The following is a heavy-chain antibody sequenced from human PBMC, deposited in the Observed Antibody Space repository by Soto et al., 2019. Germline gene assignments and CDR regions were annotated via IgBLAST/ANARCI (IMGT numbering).Heavy chain of an antibody. Sequence: ASVKVSCKASGYTFNTYGISWVRQAPGQGLEWMGRISAYTGNTNYAQKLQGRVTMTTDTSTRTAYMELRSLRSDDTAVYYCASHPVCGSSHFDSWGQGTLVTVSS. J-gene: IGHJ4*02. CDR1: GYTFNTYG. V-gene: IGHV1-18*04. D-gene: IGHD1-26*01. CDR3: ASHPVCGSSHFDS. CDR2: ISAYTGNT.